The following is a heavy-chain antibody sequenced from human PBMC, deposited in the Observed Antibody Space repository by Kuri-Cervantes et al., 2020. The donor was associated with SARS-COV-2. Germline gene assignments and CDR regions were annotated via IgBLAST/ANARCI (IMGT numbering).Heavy chain of an antibody. D-gene: IGHD4-17*01. CDR1: GFTFSNYW. Sequence: GESLKISCAASGFTFSNYWMHWVRQGPGKGLVWVSRIRSDETHTNYADSVKGRFTISRDNAKNSLYLQMNSLRAEDTAVYYCARGSDYVIDYWGQGTLVTVSS. CDR2: IRSDETHT. J-gene: IGHJ4*02. CDR3: ARGSDYVIDY. V-gene: IGHV3-74*01.